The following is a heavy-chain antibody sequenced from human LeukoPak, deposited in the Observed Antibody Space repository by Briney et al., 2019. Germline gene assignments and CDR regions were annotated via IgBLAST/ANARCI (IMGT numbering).Heavy chain of an antibody. Sequence: GRSLRLSCAASGFTFSSYAMHWVRQAPGKGLEWVAVISYDGSNKYYADSVKGRFTISRDNSKNTLYLQMNSLRAEDTAVYYCARDYYYDTAGYWGQGTLVTVSS. D-gene: IGHD3-22*01. CDR3: ARDYYYDTAGY. J-gene: IGHJ4*02. CDR2: ISYDGSNK. V-gene: IGHV3-30-3*01. CDR1: GFTFSSYA.